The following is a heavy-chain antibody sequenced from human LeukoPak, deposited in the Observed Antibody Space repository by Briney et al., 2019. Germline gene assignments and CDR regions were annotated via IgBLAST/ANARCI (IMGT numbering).Heavy chain of an antibody. CDR2: INHSGST. CDR3: ARQGLLRYFDWPYNWFDP. V-gene: IGHV4-34*01. Sequence: SETLSLTCAVYGGSFSGYYWSWIRQPPGKGLEWIGEINHSGSTNYNPSLKSRVTISVDTSKNQFSLKLSSVTAADTAVYYYARQGLLRYFDWPYNWFDPWGQGTLVTVSS. CDR1: GGSFSGYY. J-gene: IGHJ5*02. D-gene: IGHD3-9*01.